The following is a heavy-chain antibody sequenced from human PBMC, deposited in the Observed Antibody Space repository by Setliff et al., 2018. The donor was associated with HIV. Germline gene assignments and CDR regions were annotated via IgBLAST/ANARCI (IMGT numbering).Heavy chain of an antibody. CDR2: IIPILGVA. CDR3: VRGVQSPPHYSYYYMDV. J-gene: IGHJ6*03. Sequence: SVKVSCKASRGTFNSHTINWVRQAPGQGLDWMGRIIPILGVANYAQRFQGKVTITADKSTSTAYMELTSLRFDDTAMYYCVRGVQSPPHYSYYYMDVWGEGTMVTVS. CDR1: RGTFNSHT. V-gene: IGHV1-69*02. D-gene: IGHD3-3*01.